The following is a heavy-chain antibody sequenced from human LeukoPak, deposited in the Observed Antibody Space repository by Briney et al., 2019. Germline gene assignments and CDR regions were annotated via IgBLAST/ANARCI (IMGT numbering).Heavy chain of an antibody. CDR1: GFTFSCFP. CDR3: AKDRGY. Sequence: GGSLRFSCAASGFTFSCFPMTWVRQAPGKGLEWVSAISASGGSTNYADSVKGRFTISRDNSKNTLYLQMNSLRAEDTAVYYCAKDRGYWGQGTLVTVSS. V-gene: IGHV3-23*01. J-gene: IGHJ4*02. CDR2: ISASGGST.